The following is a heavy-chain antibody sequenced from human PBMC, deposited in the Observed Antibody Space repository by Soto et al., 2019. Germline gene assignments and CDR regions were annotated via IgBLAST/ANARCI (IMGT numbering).Heavy chain of an antibody. CDR1: GFTFSSYA. V-gene: IGHV3-30-3*01. Sequence: QVQLVESGGGVVQPGRSLRLSCAASGFTFSSYAMNWVRQAPGKGLEWVALISYDGSNKYYADSVKGRFTISRDSSKNKLYLQMNSLRDADTAFYYCGRCSSTSGHGGSDYWGQGTLVTVSS. CDR2: ISYDGSNK. D-gene: IGHD2-2*01. J-gene: IGHJ4*02. CDR3: GRCSSTSGHGGSDY.